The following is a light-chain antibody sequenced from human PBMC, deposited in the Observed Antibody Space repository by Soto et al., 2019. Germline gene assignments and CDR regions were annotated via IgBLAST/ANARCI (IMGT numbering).Light chain of an antibody. Sequence: EIVLTQSPASVSLSPGERATLSCGASQSVSSSYLAWYQQKAGMAPRLLIYDASSRATGIPDRFSGSGSGTDFTLTISRLEPEDFAMYYCQQYGSSPITFGQGTRLAIK. CDR1: QSVSSSY. V-gene: IGKV3D-20*01. CDR2: DAS. J-gene: IGKJ5*01. CDR3: QQYGSSPIT.